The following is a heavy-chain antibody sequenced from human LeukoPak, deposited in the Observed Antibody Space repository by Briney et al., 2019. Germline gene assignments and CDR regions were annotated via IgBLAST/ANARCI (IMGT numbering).Heavy chain of an antibody. CDR1: GFAFSDYY. CDR3: AKDFDGSTWFGRNYMDV. J-gene: IGHJ6*03. Sequence: GGSLRLSCAASGFAFSDYYMSWIRQAPGKGLEWVSYISSSGSTIYYADSVKGRFTISRDNAKNSLYLQMNGLRAEDTAVYYCAKDFDGSTWFGRNYMDVWGKGTTVTVSS. CDR2: ISSSGSTI. D-gene: IGHD6-13*01. V-gene: IGHV3-11*01.